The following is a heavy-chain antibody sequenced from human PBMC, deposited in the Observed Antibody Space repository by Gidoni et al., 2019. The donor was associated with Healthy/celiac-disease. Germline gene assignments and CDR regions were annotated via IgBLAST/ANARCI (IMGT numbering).Heavy chain of an antibody. CDR1: GFTVSSNS. V-gene: IGHV3-53*01. CDR2: IYSGGST. D-gene: IGHD2-15*01. Sequence: EVQLVESGGGLIQPGGSLRLSCAASGFTVSSNSMSWGRQAPGKGLEWVSVIYSGGSTYYADSVKGRFTISRDNSKNTLYLQMNSLRAEDTAVYYCASEGSGYCSGGSCTPLTSYWGQGTLVTVSS. CDR3: ASEGSGYCSGGSCTPLTSY. J-gene: IGHJ4*02.